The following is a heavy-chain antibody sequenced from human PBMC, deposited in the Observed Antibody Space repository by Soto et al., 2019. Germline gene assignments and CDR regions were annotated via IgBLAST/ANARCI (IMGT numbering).Heavy chain of an antibody. CDR1: GFTFSNAW. J-gene: IGHJ6*02. CDR2: IKSKTDGGTT. Sequence: PGGSLRLSCAASGFTFSNAWMNWVRQAPGKGLEWVGRIKSKTDGGTTDYAAPVKGRFTISRDDSKNTLYLQMNSLKTEDTAVYYCTTDLTMIVPDDYYYYGMDVWGQGTTVTVSS. V-gene: IGHV3-15*07. CDR3: TTDLTMIVPDDYYYYGMDV. D-gene: IGHD3-22*01.